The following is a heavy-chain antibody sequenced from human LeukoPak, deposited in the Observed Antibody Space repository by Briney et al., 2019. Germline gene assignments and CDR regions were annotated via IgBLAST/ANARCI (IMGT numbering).Heavy chain of an antibody. CDR2: IYYSGST. CDR3: ARGIAVAGTPFDY. CDR1: GGSISSYY. V-gene: IGHV4-59*08. Sequence: SETLSLTCTVSGGSISSYYWSWIRQPPGKGLGWIGYIYYSGSTNYNPSLKSRVTISVDTSKNQFSLKLSSVTAADTAVYYCARGIAVAGTPFDYWGQGTLDTVSS. J-gene: IGHJ4*02. D-gene: IGHD6-19*01.